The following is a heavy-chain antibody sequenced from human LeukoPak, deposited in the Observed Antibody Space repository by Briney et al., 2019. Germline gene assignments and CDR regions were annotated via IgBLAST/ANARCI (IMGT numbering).Heavy chain of an antibody. Sequence: GALRLSCAASGFTFSSYNMNWVRQAPGKGLEWVSSITSSSSYIYYADSVKGRFTISRDNAKNSLYLQINSLRAEDTAVYYCARGITSGPRRYDVRNFDYWGQGTPVTVSS. CDR3: ARGITSGPRRYDVRNFDY. J-gene: IGHJ4*02. CDR1: GFTFSSYN. V-gene: IGHV3-21*01. CDR2: ITSSSSYI. D-gene: IGHD5-12*01.